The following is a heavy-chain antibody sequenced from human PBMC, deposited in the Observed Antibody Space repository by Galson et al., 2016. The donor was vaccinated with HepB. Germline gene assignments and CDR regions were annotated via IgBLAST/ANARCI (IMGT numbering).Heavy chain of an antibody. CDR1: GVSISSYY. J-gene: IGHJ4*02. V-gene: IGHV4-59*01. CDR3: ARFLLTGTTPIRGYSDD. Sequence: SETLSLTCTVSGVSISSYYWSWTRQPPGKGLECIGYIYHSGSTTYNPSLKSRVTISVDTSKNQFSLTMSSVTAADTAVYYCARFLLTGTTPIRGYSDDWGQGTLVTVSS. CDR2: IYHSGST. D-gene: IGHD1-20*01.